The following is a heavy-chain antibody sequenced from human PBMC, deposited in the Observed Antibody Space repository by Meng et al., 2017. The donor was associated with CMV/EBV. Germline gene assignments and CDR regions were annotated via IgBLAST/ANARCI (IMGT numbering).Heavy chain of an antibody. CDR3: AHRGSYGYHGY. CDR1: GFYIRTSGVG. CDR2: IYWDDDK. J-gene: IGHJ4*02. D-gene: IGHD5-18*01. V-gene: IGHV2-5*02. Sequence: TTVKGLSPPLVKPLKTLTSTCNSSGFYIRTSGVGVGWIRQPPGKALEWLALIYWDDDKRYSPSLKSRLTITKDTSKNQVVLTMTNMDPVDTATYYCAHRGSYGYHGYWGQGTLVTV.